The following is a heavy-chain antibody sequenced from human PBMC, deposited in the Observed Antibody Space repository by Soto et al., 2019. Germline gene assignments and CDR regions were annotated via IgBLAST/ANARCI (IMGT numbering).Heavy chain of an antibody. V-gene: IGHV4-31*03. CDR1: GGSISSGGYY. CDR2: IYYSGST. Sequence: PSETLSLTCTVSGGSISSGGYYWSWIRQHPGKGLEWIGYIYYSGSTYYNPSPKSRVTISVDTSKNQFSLKLSSVTAADTAVYYCARVVTMVRGVTPQGFDPWGQGTLVTVSS. D-gene: IGHD3-10*01. J-gene: IGHJ5*02. CDR3: ARVVTMVRGVTPQGFDP.